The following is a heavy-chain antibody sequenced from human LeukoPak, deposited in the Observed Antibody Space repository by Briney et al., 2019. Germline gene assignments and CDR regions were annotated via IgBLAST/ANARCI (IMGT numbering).Heavy chain of an antibody. Sequence: GGSLRLSCAASGFTVSSNYMSWVRQAPGKGLEWVSVIYSGGSTYYADSVKGRFTISRDNSKSTLYLQMNSLRAEDTAVYYCARVPLVAGIPDWFDPWGQGTLVTVSS. CDR3: ARVPLVAGIPDWFDP. V-gene: IGHV3-66*01. D-gene: IGHD6-19*01. J-gene: IGHJ5*02. CDR2: IYSGGST. CDR1: GFTVSSNY.